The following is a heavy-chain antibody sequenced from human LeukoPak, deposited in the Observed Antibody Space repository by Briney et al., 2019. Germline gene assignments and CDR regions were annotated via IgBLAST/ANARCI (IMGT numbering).Heavy chain of an antibody. CDR2: INPSSGGT. V-gene: IGHV1-2*02. CDR1: GYTFTGRY. CDR3: ARDATPYYDFWSGYSHGGLDV. D-gene: IGHD3-3*01. Sequence: ASVKVSCKASGYTFTGRYIHWVRQAPGQGLEWMGWINPSSGGTYYARKFRARVTMTRDPSITTAYMDLSRLRSDDTAVYYCARDATPYYDFWSGYSHGGLDVWGQGTTVTVSS. J-gene: IGHJ6*02.